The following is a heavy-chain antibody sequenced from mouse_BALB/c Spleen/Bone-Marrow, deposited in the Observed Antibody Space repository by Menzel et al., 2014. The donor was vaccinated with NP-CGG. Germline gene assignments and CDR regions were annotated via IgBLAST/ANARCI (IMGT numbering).Heavy chain of an antibody. V-gene: IGHV3-2*02. CDR1: GYSITSDYA. D-gene: IGHD2-4*01. CDR3: ATMITAWFAY. J-gene: IGHJ3*01. CDR2: ISYSGST. Sequence: EVQGVESGPGLVKPSQSLSLTCTVTGYSITSDYAWNWIRQFPGNTLEWMGYISYSGSTSYNPSLKSRISITRDTSKNQFFLQLNSMTTENTATYYCATMITAWFAYWGQGTLVTVSA.